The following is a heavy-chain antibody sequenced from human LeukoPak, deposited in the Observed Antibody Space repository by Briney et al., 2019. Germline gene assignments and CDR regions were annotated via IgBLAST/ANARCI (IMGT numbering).Heavy chain of an antibody. J-gene: IGHJ6*02. CDR3: AKDTRSVYYGMDV. Sequence: GGSLRLSCAASGFTFDDYAMHWVRQAPGKGLEWVSGISWNSGSIGYADSVKGRSTISRDNAKNSLYLQMNSLRAEDTALYYCAKDTRSVYYGMDVWGQGTTVTVSS. V-gene: IGHV3-9*01. D-gene: IGHD3-3*01. CDR1: GFTFDDYA. CDR2: ISWNSGSI.